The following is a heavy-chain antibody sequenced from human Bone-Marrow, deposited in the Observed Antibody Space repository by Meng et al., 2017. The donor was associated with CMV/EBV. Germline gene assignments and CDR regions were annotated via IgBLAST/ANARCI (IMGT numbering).Heavy chain of an antibody. J-gene: IGHJ6*02. Sequence: SETLSLTCTVSGGSISSYYWSWIRQPPGKGLEWIGYIYYSGSTNYNPSLKSRVTISVDTSKNQFSLKLSSVTAADTAVYYCARDGGVAGTTHTSQENYYYYYGMDVWGRGTTVTVSS. D-gene: IGHD1-7*01. CDR1: GGSISSYY. V-gene: IGHV4-59*01. CDR2: IYYSGST. CDR3: ARDGGVAGTTHTSQENYYYYYGMDV.